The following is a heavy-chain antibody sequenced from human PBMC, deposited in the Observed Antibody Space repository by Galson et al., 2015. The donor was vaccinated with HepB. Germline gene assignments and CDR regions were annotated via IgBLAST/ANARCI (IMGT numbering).Heavy chain of an antibody. D-gene: IGHD3-22*01. J-gene: IGHJ1*01. CDR2: IYPGDSDT. CDR3: ATYYDSSGYSVSEYFQH. CDR1: GYSFTSYW. V-gene: IGHV5-51*01. Sequence: QSGAEVKKPGESLKISCKGSGYSFTSYWIGWVRQMPGKGLEWMGIIYPGDSDTRYSPSFQGQVTISADKSISTAYLQWSSLEASDTAMYYCATYYDSSGYSVSEYFQHWGQGTLVTVSS.